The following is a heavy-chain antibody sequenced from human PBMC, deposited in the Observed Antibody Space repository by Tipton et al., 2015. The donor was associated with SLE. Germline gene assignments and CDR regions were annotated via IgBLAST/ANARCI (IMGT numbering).Heavy chain of an antibody. CDR3: ARHATYGEVAFDI. V-gene: IGHV4-34*01. J-gene: IGHJ3*02. CDR1: GGSFSGYY. D-gene: IGHD4-17*01. Sequence: TLSLTCAVYGGSFSGYYWSWIRQPPGKGLEWIGEINHSGSTNYNPSLKSRVTISVDTSKNQFSLKLSSVTAADTAVYYCARHATYGEVAFDIWGQGTMVTVSS. CDR2: INHSGST.